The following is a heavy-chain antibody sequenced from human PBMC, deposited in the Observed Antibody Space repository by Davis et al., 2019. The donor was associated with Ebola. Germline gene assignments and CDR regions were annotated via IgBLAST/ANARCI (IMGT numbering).Heavy chain of an antibody. Sequence: GGSLRLSCAASGFTFSSYSMNWVRQAPGKGLEWVSSISSSSSYIYYADSVKGRFTISRDNAKNSLYLQMNSLRAEDTAVYYCARDMRARLCPDAFDIWGQGTMVTVSS. D-gene: IGHD3-16*01. V-gene: IGHV3-21*01. CDR2: ISSSSSYI. CDR1: GFTFSSYS. J-gene: IGHJ3*02. CDR3: ARDMRARLCPDAFDI.